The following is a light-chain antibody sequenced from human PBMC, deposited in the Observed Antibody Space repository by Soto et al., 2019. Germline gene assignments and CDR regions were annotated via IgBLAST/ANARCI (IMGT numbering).Light chain of an antibody. CDR2: GAS. J-gene: IGKJ4*01. Sequence: EIVMTQSPATLSVSPGARATLSCRASQSVSSNLAWYQQKPGQAPRLLIYGASTRATGIPARFSGSGSGTEVTLPFSSAQSEHVAIAEWHEGDSWTPLTFGGGTKVEIK. CDR3: HEGDSWTPLT. V-gene: IGKV3-15*01. CDR1: QSVSSN.